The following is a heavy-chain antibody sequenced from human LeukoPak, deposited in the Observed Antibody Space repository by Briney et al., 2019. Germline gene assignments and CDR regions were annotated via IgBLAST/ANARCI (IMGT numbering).Heavy chain of an antibody. D-gene: IGHD3-10*01. Sequence: SQTLSLTCSVSGESISSSRHYWSWIRQPAGKGLEWIGRIYPSGNTNYNPSLKSRATMSLDTSNNQFSLNLKSVTAADTAMYYCARDGVVTMELDFWGQGTLVTVSS. J-gene: IGHJ4*02. V-gene: IGHV4-61*02. CDR1: GESISSSRHY. CDR3: ARDGVVTMELDF. CDR2: IYPSGNT.